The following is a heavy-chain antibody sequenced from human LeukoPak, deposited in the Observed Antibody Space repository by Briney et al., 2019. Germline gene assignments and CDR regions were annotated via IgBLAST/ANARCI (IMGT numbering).Heavy chain of an antibody. CDR3: ATSDIVVVPAASNPDY. D-gene: IGHD2-2*01. V-gene: IGHV1-2*02. CDR2: INPNSGGT. J-gene: IGHJ4*02. Sequence: VASVKVSCKASGYTFTGYYMHWVRQAPGQGLEWMGWINPNSGGTNYARKFQGRVTMTRDTSISTAYMELSRLRSDDTAVYYCATSDIVVVPAASNPDYWGQGTLVTVSS. CDR1: GYTFTGYY.